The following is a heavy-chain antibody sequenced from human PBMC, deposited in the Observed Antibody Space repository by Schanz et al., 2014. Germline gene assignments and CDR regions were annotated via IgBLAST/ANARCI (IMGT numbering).Heavy chain of an antibody. CDR2: IRYDGSNQ. J-gene: IGHJ4*02. V-gene: IGHV3-30*02. CDR1: GFTFTNLG. CDR3: AKGVGGYDLVLDY. Sequence: QVQLVESGGGVVQPGGSLRLSCAASGFTFTNLGMHWVRRAPGKGLEWVAFIRYDGSNQYYADSVKGRFTISRDNYKNSLYLQRNSLRAEDTDVYYCAKGVGGYDLVLDYWGQGTLVTVSS. D-gene: IGHD5-12*01.